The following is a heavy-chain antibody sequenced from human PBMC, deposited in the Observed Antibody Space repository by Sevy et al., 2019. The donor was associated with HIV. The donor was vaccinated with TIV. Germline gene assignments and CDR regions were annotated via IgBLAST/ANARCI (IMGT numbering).Heavy chain of an antibody. CDR3: ARDIWGYCSSTSCSDAFDI. V-gene: IGHV3-48*02. CDR1: GFTFSSYS. CDR2: IGSSSSTI. D-gene: IGHD2-2*01. Sequence: GGSLRLSCAASGFTFSSYSMNWVRQAPGKGLEWVSYIGSSSSTIYYADSVKGRFTISRDNAKNSLYLQMNSLRDEDTAVYYCARDIWGYCSSTSCSDAFDIWGQGTMVTVSS. J-gene: IGHJ3*02.